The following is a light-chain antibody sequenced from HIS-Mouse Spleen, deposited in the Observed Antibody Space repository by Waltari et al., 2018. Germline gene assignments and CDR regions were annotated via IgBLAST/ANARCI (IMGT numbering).Light chain of an antibody. Sequence: QSALTQPASVSGSPGQSITISCTGTSSDVGGYTYVSWYQQHPGKAPKLMIYEVSNRPSGVSNRFSGSKSGNTASLTISGLQAEDEADYYCSSYTSSSNWVFGGGTKLTVL. V-gene: IGLV2-14*01. J-gene: IGLJ3*02. CDR3: SSYTSSSNWV. CDR1: SSDVGGYTY. CDR2: EVS.